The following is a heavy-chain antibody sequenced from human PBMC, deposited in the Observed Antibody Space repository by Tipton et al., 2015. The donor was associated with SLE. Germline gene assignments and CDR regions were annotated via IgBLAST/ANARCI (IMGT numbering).Heavy chain of an antibody. CDR3: ARRDLSLGYFDY. J-gene: IGHJ4*02. CDR1: GDSISSSGYQ. V-gene: IGHV4-39*07. Sequence: PGLVKPSETLSLTCTVFGDSISSSGYQWGWIRQPPGKGLEWIGTVYYTERTYSRLSLRRRIFYGGDTYYNPSLGSRITISVDTSKNQFSLNLSSVTAADTAVYFCARRDLSLGYFDYWGQGTLVTVSS. D-gene: IGHD3-16*01. CDR2: VYYTERT.